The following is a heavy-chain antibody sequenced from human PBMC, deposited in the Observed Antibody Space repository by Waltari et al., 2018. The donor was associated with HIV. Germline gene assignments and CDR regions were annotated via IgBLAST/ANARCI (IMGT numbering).Heavy chain of an antibody. J-gene: IGHJ5*02. D-gene: IGHD2-21*02. Sequence: QVQLQESGPGLVKPSETLSLTCTVSGGSISSYYWSWIRQPPGKGLEWVGYIYYSGSTNYNPSRKSRVTIAVDTSKNQFSLKLSSVTAADTAVYYWAREHMTSHWFDPWGQGTLVTVSS. CDR3: AREHMTSHWFDP. V-gene: IGHV4-59*01. CDR1: GGSISSYY. CDR2: IYYSGST.